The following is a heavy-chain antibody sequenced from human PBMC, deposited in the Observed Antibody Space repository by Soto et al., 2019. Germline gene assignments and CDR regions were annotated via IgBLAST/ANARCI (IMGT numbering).Heavy chain of an antibody. CDR3: ASNSGYDFPFDY. D-gene: IGHD5-12*01. J-gene: IGHJ4*02. V-gene: IGHV4-59*08. CDR1: GGSISSYY. Sequence: SETLSLSCTVSGGSISSYYWSWIRQPPGKGLEWIGYIYYSGSTNYNPSLKSRVTISVDTSKNQFSLKLSSVTAADTAVYYCASNSGYDFPFDYWGQGTLVTVSS. CDR2: IYYSGST.